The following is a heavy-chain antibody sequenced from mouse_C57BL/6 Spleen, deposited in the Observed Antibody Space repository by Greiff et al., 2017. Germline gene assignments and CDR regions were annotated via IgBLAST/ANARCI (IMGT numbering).Heavy chain of an antibody. Sequence: QVQLQQPGAELVKPGASVKMSCKASGYTFTSYWITWVKQRPGQGLEWIGDIYPGSGSTNYNEKFKSKATLTVDTSSSTAYMQLSSLTSEDSAVYHCASSFYYGNYGGFAYWGQGTLVTVSA. CDR3: ASSFYYGNYGGFAY. CDR1: GYTFTSYW. V-gene: IGHV1-55*01. CDR2: IYPGSGST. D-gene: IGHD2-1*01. J-gene: IGHJ3*01.